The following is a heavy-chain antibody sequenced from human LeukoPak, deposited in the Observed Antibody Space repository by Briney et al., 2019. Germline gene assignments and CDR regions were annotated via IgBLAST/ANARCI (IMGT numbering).Heavy chain of an antibody. CDR1: GYTFTSYG. V-gene: IGHV1-18*01. CDR3: ARGFHPLRDILTGSYYYYYMDV. Sequence: ASVKVSCKASGYTFTSYGISWVRQAPGQGLEWMGWISAYNGNTNYAQKLQGRVTMTTDTSTSTAYMELRSLRSDDTTVYYCARGFHPLRDILTGSYYYYYMDVWGKGTTVTVSS. CDR2: ISAYNGNT. J-gene: IGHJ6*03. D-gene: IGHD3-9*01.